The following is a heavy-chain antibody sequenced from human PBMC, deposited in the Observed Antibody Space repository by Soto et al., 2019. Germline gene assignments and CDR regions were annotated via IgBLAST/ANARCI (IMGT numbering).Heavy chain of an antibody. Sequence: QVQLVQSGAEVKKPGASVKVSCKASGYTFTSYGISWVRQAPGQGLEWMGWISAYNGNTNYAQKLQGRVTMTTDTSTSTAYMELRSLRSDDTTVYYCARGYCSGGSCYYNWFDPWGQGTLVTVSS. V-gene: IGHV1-18*01. CDR3: ARGYCSGGSCYYNWFDP. D-gene: IGHD2-15*01. J-gene: IGHJ5*02. CDR1: GYTFTSYG. CDR2: ISAYNGNT.